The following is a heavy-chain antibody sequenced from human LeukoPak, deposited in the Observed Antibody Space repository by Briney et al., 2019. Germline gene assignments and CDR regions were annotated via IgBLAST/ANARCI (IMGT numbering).Heavy chain of an antibody. Sequence: SETLSLTCTVSGGSISNYYWSWIRQPPGKGLEWIGYIYDSGSTSYNPSLESRVTISVDTSKNQFSLKLSSVTAADTAVYYCARVIPGDYGTNYYYYYGMDVWGQGTTVTVSS. D-gene: IGHD4-17*01. CDR2: IYDSGST. V-gene: IGHV4-59*01. CDR3: ARVIPGDYGTNYYYYYGMDV. J-gene: IGHJ6*02. CDR1: GGSISNYY.